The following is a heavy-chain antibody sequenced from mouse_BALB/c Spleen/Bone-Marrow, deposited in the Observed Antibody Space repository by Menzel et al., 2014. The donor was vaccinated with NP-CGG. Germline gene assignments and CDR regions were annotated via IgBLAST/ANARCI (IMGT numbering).Heavy chain of an antibody. D-gene: IGHD6-2*01. Sequence: VQLQESGPEVVRPGVSVKISCKGSGYTFTDYPMHWVKQSHAKGLEWIGLINTYNGNTNYNQKFKGKATMTVDKSSSTAYMGLARLTSDDSAIYYCARLSPHPEFDYWGQGTTLTVSS. CDR2: INTYNGNT. V-gene: IGHV1-67*01. CDR3: ARLSPHPEFDY. CDR1: GYTFTDYP. J-gene: IGHJ2*01.